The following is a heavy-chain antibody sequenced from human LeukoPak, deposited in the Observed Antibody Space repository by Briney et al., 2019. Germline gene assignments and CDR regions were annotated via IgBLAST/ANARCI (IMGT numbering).Heavy chain of an antibody. CDR3: ARDGWDYYDSSGYLTAFDP. CDR2: INHSGST. V-gene: IGHV4-34*01. J-gene: IGHJ5*02. Sequence: SETLSLTCAVYGGSFSGYYWSWIRQPPGKGLAWIGEINHSGSTNYNPFLKSRVTISVDTSKNQFSLKLSSVTAADTAVYYCARDGWDYYDSSGYLTAFDPWGQGTLVTVSS. D-gene: IGHD3-22*01. CDR1: GGSFSGYY.